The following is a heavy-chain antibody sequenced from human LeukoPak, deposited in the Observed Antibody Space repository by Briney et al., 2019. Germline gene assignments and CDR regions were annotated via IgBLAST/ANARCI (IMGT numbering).Heavy chain of an antibody. CDR3: ARDGSSWSNWLDP. V-gene: IGHV3-74*01. CDR1: GLSIGDNS. CDR2: INSDGRST. J-gene: IGHJ5*02. Sequence: GGSLRLSCAASGLSIGDNSMHWVRHAPGKGLVWVSRINSDGRSTSYADSVKGRFTISRDNAKNTLYLQMDSLRAEDTAVYYCARDGSSWSNWLDPWGQGTLVTVSS. D-gene: IGHD6-13*01.